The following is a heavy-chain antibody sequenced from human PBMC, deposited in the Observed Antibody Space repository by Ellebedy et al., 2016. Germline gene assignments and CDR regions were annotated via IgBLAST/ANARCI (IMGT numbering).Heavy chain of an antibody. CDR2: INSDGSST. CDR1: GFTFSSYW. CDR3: ARAVIGGDGYNAFDI. D-gene: IGHD5-24*01. V-gene: IGHV3-74*01. J-gene: IGHJ3*02. Sequence: GGSLRLSXAASGFTFSSYWMHWVRQAPGKGLVWVSRINSDGSSTSYADSVKGRFTISRDNAKNTLYLQMNSLRAEDTAVYYCARAVIGGDGYNAFDIWGQGTMVTVSS.